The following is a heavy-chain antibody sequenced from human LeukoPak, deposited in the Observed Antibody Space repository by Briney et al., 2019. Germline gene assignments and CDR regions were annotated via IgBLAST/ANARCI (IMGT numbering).Heavy chain of an antibody. J-gene: IGHJ3*02. Sequence: PGGSLRLSCAASGFTFSSYWMHCVRQAPGKGLVWVSRINSDGSSTSYADSVKGRFTISRDNAKNTQYLQMNSLRAEDTAVYYCARRSAAKDAFDIWGQGTMVTVSS. CDR3: ARRSAAKDAFDI. D-gene: IGHD6-25*01. V-gene: IGHV3-74*01. CDR1: GFTFSSYW. CDR2: INSDGSST.